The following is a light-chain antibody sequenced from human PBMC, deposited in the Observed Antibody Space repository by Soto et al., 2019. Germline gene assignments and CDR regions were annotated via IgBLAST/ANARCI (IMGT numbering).Light chain of an antibody. CDR1: QSISSW. Sequence: DIQMTQSPSTLSASVGDRVTITCRASQSISSWLAWYQQKPGKAPKVLIYDASSLESGVPSRFSGSGSGTEFTLTISSLKPDDFATYYCQQYNSSSYTFGQGTKVDIK. CDR3: QQYNSSSYT. CDR2: DAS. J-gene: IGKJ2*01. V-gene: IGKV1-5*01.